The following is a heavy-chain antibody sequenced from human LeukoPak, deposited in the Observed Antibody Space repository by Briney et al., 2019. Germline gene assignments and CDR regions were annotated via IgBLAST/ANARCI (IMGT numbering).Heavy chain of an antibody. D-gene: IGHD6-19*01. CDR3: ARRSSGWYFGF. Sequence: RGESLKISCKGSGYRFTSYWIGGVGQMPGKGLEWMGLIYPVDSDTRYSPSFQGQVTISADKSISTAYLQWSRLKASDTAMYYCARRSSGWYFGFWGQGTLVTVSS. V-gene: IGHV5-51*01. CDR1: GYRFTSYW. CDR2: IYPVDSDT. J-gene: IGHJ4*02.